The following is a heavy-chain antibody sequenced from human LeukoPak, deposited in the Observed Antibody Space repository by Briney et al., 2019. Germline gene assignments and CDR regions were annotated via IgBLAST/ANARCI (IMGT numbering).Heavy chain of an antibody. CDR2: ITTSGDT. CDR3: AIFVHYYDTTGYRKEGWDL. V-gene: IGHV3-13*01. CDR1: GFSFSSYD. J-gene: IGHJ6*04. Sequence: PGGSLRLSCATSGFSFSSYDIHWLRQAAGRGLEWVSSITTSGDTNYAASVRGRFTISRENAKNSLFLQMNSLRPQDTAIYFCAIFVHYYDTTGYRKEGWDLWGTGTTVAVSP. D-gene: IGHD3-22*01.